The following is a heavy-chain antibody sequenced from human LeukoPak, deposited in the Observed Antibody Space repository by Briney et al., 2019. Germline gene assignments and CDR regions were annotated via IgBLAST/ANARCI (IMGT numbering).Heavy chain of an antibody. CDR2: INPNSGGT. D-gene: IGHD3-22*01. J-gene: IGHJ4*02. V-gene: IGHV1-2*06. CDR3: ARDFYYDTDGYYGLDY. CDR1: GYAFTGYY. Sequence: ASVKVSCKASGYAFTGYYMHWVRKAPGQGLEWMVRINPNSGGTNYAQKFQGRVTLTRDKSISTGYMELTSLRSDDTAVYYCARDFYYDTDGYYGLDYWGQGTLVTV.